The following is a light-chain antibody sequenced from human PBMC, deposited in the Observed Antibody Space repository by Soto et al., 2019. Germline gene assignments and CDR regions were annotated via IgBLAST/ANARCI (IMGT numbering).Light chain of an antibody. CDR1: SRDVGGYNY. J-gene: IGLJ2*01. V-gene: IGLV2-14*01. CDR2: DVS. Sequence: QAVVTQPASVSGSPGQSITISCTGTSRDVGGYNYVSWYQQHPGKAPKLMIYDVSNRPSGVSNRFSGSKSGNTASLTISGLQAEDEADYYCSSYTSSSTVVFGGGTQLTVL. CDR3: SSYTSSSTVV.